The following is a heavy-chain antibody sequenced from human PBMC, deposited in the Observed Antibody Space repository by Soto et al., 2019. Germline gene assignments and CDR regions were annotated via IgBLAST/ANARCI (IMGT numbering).Heavy chain of an antibody. CDR3: RVTTDIFDFDY. D-gene: IGHD4-17*01. Sequence: QVQLVESGGGVVQPGRSLRLSCAASGFTISSYGMHWVRQAPGKGLEWVAVISYDGSNKYYADSVKGRFTISRDNSKNTLYLQMNSLRAEDTAVYYCRVTTDIFDFDYRGQGTLVTVSS. V-gene: IGHV3-30*03. CDR1: GFTISSYG. J-gene: IGHJ4*02. CDR2: ISYDGSNK.